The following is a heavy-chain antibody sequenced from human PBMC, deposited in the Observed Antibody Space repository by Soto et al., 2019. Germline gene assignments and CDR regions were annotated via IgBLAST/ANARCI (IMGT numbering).Heavy chain of an antibody. Sequence: SETLSLTCTVSGGSVSSGSNYWGWIRQPPGKELEFLGYIYRDGSTLVNSSLKSRLTLSMATSKNQFSLNLSSVTAAAPAMYFCMPAHESEDFCTMSVWCPATTVTVSS. D-gene: IGHD2-15*01. V-gene: IGHV4-61*01. CDR2: IYRDGST. CDR3: MPAHESEDFCTMSV. J-gene: IGHJ6*02. CDR1: GGSVSSGSNY.